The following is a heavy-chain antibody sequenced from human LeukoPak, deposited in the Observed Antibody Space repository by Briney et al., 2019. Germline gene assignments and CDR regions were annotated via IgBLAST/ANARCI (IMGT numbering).Heavy chain of an antibody. CDR2: ISSNGDST. J-gene: IGHJ6*04. CDR1: GCTFSGYE. CDR3: ARDRPGDV. V-gene: IGHV3-64*01. Sequence: GGSLRLSCAASGCTFSGYETHWVRQAPGKGLEYVSAISSNGDSTYYANFVKGRFIISRDNSKNTLYLQMGSLRPEDMGVYYCARDRPGDVWGEGTAVTVSS.